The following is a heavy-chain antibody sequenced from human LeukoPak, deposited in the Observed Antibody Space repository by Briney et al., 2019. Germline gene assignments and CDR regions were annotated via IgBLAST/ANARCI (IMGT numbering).Heavy chain of an antibody. J-gene: IGHJ4*02. CDR3: ARDKLRWHSPVDN. CDR1: GYTFTGYY. Sequence: ASVKVSCKASGYTFTGYYMHWVRQAPGQGLEWMGIINPDGGSTSYAQKFQGRVTMTRDMSTSTVYMELSSLRSEDTAVYYCARDKLRWHSPVDNWGQGTLVTVSS. D-gene: IGHD4-23*01. CDR2: INPDGGST. V-gene: IGHV1-46*01.